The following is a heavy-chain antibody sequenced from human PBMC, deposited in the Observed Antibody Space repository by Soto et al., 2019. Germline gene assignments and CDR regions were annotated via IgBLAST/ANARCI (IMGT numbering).Heavy chain of an antibody. J-gene: IGHJ6*02. CDR3: ARGATVRKPYYYYGMDV. Sequence: ASVKVSCKASGYTFTGYYMHWVRQAPGQGLEWMGWINPNSGGTNYAQEFQGRVTMTRDTSISTAYMELSRLRSDDTAVYYCARGATVRKPYYYYGMDVWGQGTTVTVS. D-gene: IGHD4-17*01. V-gene: IGHV1-2*02. CDR1: GYTFTGYY. CDR2: INPNSGGT.